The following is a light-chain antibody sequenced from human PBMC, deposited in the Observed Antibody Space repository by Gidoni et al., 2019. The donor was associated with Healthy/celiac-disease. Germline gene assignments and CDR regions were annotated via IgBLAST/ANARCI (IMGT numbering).Light chain of an antibody. Sequence: EIVLRQSPATLSLSPGERATLSCRASQSVSSYLAWYQQKPGQAPRLLIYDASNGATGIPARFSGSGSGTDFTLTISSLEPEDFAVYYCQQRSNWPLTFGGGTKVEIK. V-gene: IGKV3-11*01. CDR3: QQRSNWPLT. CDR2: DAS. CDR1: QSVSSY. J-gene: IGKJ4*01.